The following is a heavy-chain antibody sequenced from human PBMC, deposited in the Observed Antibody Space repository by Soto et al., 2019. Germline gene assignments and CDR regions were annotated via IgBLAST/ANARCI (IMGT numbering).Heavy chain of an antibody. J-gene: IGHJ6*02. CDR2: IYYSGST. V-gene: IGHV4-39*01. D-gene: IGHD3-10*01. CDR1: GGSISSSSYF. CDR3: ARVGITMVRGVTSPLYYYYYYGMDV. Sequence: RSLTCTVSGGSISSSSYFWGWIRQPPGKGLEWIGSIYYSGSTYYNPSLKSRVTISVDTSKNQFSLKLSSVTAADTAVYYCARVGITMVRGVTSPLYYYYYYGMDVWGQGTTVTVSS.